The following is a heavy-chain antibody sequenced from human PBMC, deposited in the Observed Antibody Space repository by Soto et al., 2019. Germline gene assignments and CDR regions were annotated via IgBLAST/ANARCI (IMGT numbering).Heavy chain of an antibody. V-gene: IGHV3-33*01. CDR2: IWYDGSNK. D-gene: IGHD4-17*01. CDR1: GFTFSSYG. J-gene: IGHJ3*02. Sequence: GGSLRLSCTASGFTFSSYGMHWVRQAPGKGLEWVAVIWYDGSNKYYADSVKGRFTISRDNSKNTLYLQMNSLRAEDTAVYYCARDEHTVTGYDAFDIWGQGTMVTVSS. CDR3: ARDEHTVTGYDAFDI.